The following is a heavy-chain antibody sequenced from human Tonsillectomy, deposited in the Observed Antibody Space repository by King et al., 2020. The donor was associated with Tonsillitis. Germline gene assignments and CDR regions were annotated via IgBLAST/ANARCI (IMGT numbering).Heavy chain of an antibody. J-gene: IGHJ4*02. D-gene: IGHD5-12*01. CDR3: AADATSRGERFDY. CDR2: IVVGSGSGTT. CDR1: GFTFSTSA. V-gene: IGHV1-58*02. Sequence: QMQLVQSGPEVKKPGTSVKVSCKASGFTFSTSAIQWVRQARGQRPEWIGWIVVGSGSGTTNYAQNFQERVTITRDMSTSTAYMEVSSLRSEDTAVYYCAADATSRGERFDYWGQGSLVTVSS.